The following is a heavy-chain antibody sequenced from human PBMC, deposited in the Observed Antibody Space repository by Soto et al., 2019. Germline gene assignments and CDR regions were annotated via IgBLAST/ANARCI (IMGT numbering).Heavy chain of an antibody. V-gene: IGHV4-34*01. CDR3: ARGGYDFWSGYYTGWFDY. Sequence: SETLSLTCAVYGGSFSGYYWSWIRQPPGKGLEWIGEINHSGSTNYNPSLKSRVTISVDTSKNHFSLKLSSVTAADTAVFYCARGGYDFWSGYYTGWFDYWGQGTLVTVPQ. CDR2: INHSGST. CDR1: GGSFSGYY. J-gene: IGHJ4*02. D-gene: IGHD3-3*01.